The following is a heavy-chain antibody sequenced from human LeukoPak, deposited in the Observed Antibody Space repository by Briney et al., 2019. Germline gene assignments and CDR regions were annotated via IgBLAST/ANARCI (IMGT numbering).Heavy chain of an antibody. J-gene: IGHJ4*02. CDR1: GFTFSSYW. CDR2: IKQDGSEK. CDR3: AAEVSPKVFDY. V-gene: IGHV3-7*03. Sequence: PGGSLRLSCAASGFTFSSYWMSWVRQAPGKGLEWVANIKQDGSEKYYVDSVKGRFTISRDNAKSLLYLQMNSLRGDDTAVYFCAAEVSPKVFDYRGQGTLVTVSS.